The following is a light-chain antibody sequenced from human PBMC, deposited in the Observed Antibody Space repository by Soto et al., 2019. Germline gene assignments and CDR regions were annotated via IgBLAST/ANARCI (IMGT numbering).Light chain of an antibody. CDR2: DVS. CDR3: CSYAGSHTFV. J-gene: IGLJ1*01. Sequence: QSALTQPRSVSRSPGQSVTISCTGSSSNVGGYNYVSWYQQHPGKAPKFMIYDVSKRPSGVPDRFSGSKSGNTASLTISGLQAEDEADYYCCSYAGSHTFVFGTGTKVTVL. CDR1: SSNVGGYNY. V-gene: IGLV2-11*01.